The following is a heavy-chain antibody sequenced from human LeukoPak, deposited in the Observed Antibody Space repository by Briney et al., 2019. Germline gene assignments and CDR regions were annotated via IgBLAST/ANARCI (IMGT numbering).Heavy chain of an antibody. CDR1: GFTFGDYA. CDR2: IRSKTHSGAT. J-gene: IGHJ5*02. D-gene: IGHD5-18*01. Sequence: GGSLRLSCTASGFTFGDYAMSWFRQAPGKGLEWLGFIRSKTHSGATEYAASVRGRFTLSRDDSKSIAYLQMNSLKTEDTAMYYCTRGYSYGYHWGQGTLVTVSS. V-gene: IGHV3-49*03. CDR3: TRGYSYGYH.